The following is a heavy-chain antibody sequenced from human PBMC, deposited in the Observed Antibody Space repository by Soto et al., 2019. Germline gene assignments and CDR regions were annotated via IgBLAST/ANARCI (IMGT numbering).Heavy chain of an antibody. CDR2: IYQSGST. D-gene: IGHD3-3*01. V-gene: IGHV4-30-2*01. CDR3: ARGRSGYEGAFDI. CDR1: GGSISSGGYS. J-gene: IGHJ3*02. Sequence: QLQLQESGSGLVKPSQTLSLTCAVSGGSISSGGYSWSWIRQPPGKGLEWVGYIYQSGSTHYNPSLKSRVTISAHRSKNQFSLKLNSVTAADTAVYYCARGRSGYEGAFDIWGQGTMVTVSS.